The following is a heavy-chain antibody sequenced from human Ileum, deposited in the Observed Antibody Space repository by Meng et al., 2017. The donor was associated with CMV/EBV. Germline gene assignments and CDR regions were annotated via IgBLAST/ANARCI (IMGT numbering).Heavy chain of an antibody. Sequence: GGSLRLSCAASGFSFRDYWMTWVRQAPGKGLEWVANIKQDGSEKYYVDSVKGRFTISRDNAENSLFLQMNSLRVDDTAVYHCATGGGVGGRCVHWGQGALVTVSS. V-gene: IGHV3-7*01. CDR3: ATGGGVGGRCVH. CDR1: GFSFRDYW. J-gene: IGHJ4*02. D-gene: IGHD3-16*01. CDR2: IKQDGSEK.